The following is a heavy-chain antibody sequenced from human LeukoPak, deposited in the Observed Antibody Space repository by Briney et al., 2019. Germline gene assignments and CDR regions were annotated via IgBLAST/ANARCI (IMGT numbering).Heavy chain of an antibody. J-gene: IGHJ3*02. CDR2: IDYSGTT. Sequence: SETLSLTCIVSDDSISRSSYYWGWIRQPPGKGLEWIGIIDYSGTTDYNPSLKSRVTISVDTSKNQFSLKLSSVTAADTAVYYCARSTYSSSWRRLYAFDIWGQGTMVTVSS. V-gene: IGHV4-39*07. D-gene: IGHD6-13*01. CDR3: ARSTYSSSWRRLYAFDI. CDR1: DDSISRSSYY.